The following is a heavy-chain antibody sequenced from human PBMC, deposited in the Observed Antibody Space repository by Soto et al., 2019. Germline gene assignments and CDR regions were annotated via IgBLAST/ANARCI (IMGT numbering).Heavy chain of an antibody. Sequence: GGSLRLSCAASGFSFTTYGMHWVRQAPGKGLEWVAVTSFDGSYKSYADSVKGRFTISRDNSKNTLYVQMNSLRPEDTAVYYCAKDSGYYYYGMDVWGQGTTVTASS. CDR2: TSFDGSYK. V-gene: IGHV3-30*18. J-gene: IGHJ6*02. CDR1: GFSFTTYG. CDR3: AKDSGYYYYGMDV.